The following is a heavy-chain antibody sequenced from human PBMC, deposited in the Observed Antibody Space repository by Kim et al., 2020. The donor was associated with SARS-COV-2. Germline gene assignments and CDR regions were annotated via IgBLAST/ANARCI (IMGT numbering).Heavy chain of an antibody. CDR3: ARGQSLGGNLWEDWFDP. Sequence: ASVKVSCKASGYTFTCYYMHWVRQAHGQGLEWMGRINPNSGGTNYAQKFQGRVTMTRDTSISTAYMELSRLRSDDTAVYYCARGQSLGGNLWEDWFDPWGQGTLVTVSS. CDR2: INPNSGGT. D-gene: IGHD2-21*02. J-gene: IGHJ5*02. CDR1: GYTFTCYY. V-gene: IGHV1-2*06.